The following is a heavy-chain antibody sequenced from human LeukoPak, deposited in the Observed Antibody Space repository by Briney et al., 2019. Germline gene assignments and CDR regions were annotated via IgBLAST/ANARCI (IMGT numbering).Heavy chain of an antibody. J-gene: IGHJ4*02. CDR1: GGSINSYF. CDR3: ARQEGGIVGPY. D-gene: IGHD1-26*01. CDR2: IYTGGST. V-gene: IGHV4-4*07. Sequence: SETLSLTCTVSGGSINSYFWTWIRQPAGKGLEWIGRIYTGGSTNYNPSLKNRVTMSVDTSKNQFSLKLSSVTAADTAVYYCARQEGGIVGPYWGQGTLVTVSS.